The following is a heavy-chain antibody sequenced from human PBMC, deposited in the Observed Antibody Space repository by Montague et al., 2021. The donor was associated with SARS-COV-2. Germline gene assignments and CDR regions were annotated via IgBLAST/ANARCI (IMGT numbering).Heavy chain of an antibody. Sequence: SLRLSCAASGFTFSSYAMHWVRQAPGKGLEWISYISSSGGGSTKHYTDSVKGRFTISRDNAKNSLYLQMNSLRVEDTAIYYCARDRDWDDWCGMDVWGQGTTVTVSS. CDR1: GFTFSSYA. V-gene: IGHV3-48*03. CDR3: ARDRDWDDWCGMDV. J-gene: IGHJ6*02. D-gene: IGHD2-21*01. CDR2: ISSSGGGSTK.